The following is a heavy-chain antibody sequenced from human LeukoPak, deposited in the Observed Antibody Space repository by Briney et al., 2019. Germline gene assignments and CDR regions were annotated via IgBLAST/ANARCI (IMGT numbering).Heavy chain of an antibody. D-gene: IGHD6-13*01. CDR1: GGTFSSYA. J-gene: IGHJ4*02. Sequence: SVKVSCKASGGTFSSYAISWVRQAPGQGLEWMGGIIPIFGTANYAQKFQGRVTITADKSTSTAYMELSSLRSEDTAVYYCARAASPRGAAAGDYWGQGTLVTVSS. V-gene: IGHV1-69*06. CDR3: ARAASPRGAAAGDY. CDR2: IIPIFGTA.